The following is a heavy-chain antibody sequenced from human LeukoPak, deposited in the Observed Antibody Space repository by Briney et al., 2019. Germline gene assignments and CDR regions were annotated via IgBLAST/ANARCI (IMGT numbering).Heavy chain of an antibody. CDR2: IIPIFGTA. CDR3: ARGDYDSSGYFLPSDY. CDR1: GYTFTSYA. J-gene: IGHJ4*02. Sequence: SVKVSCKASGYTFTSYAISWVRQAPGQGLEWMGGIIPIFGTANYAQKFQGRVTITADESTSTAYMELSSLRSEDTAVYYCARGDYDSSGYFLPSDYWGQGTLVTVSS. D-gene: IGHD3-22*01. V-gene: IGHV1-69*13.